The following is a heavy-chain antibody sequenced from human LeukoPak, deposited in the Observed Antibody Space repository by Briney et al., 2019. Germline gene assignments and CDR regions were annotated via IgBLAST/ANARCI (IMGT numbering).Heavy chain of an antibody. CDR2: ISAYNGNT. Sequence: ASVKVSCKASGYTFTSYGISWVPQAPGHGLEWMGWISAYNGNTNYAQKLQGRVTMTTDTSTSTAYMELRSLRSDDTAVYYCARNLYSSGWWYFDYWGQGTLVTVSS. CDR3: ARNLYSSGWWYFDY. V-gene: IGHV1-18*01. D-gene: IGHD6-19*01. J-gene: IGHJ4*02. CDR1: GYTFTSYG.